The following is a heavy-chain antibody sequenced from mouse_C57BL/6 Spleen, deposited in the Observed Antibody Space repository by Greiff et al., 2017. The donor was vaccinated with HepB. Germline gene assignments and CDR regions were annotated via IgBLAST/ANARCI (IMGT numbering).Heavy chain of an antibody. CDR1: GFNIKDYY. D-gene: IGHD1-1*01. CDR3: TAYYGSSPYWYFDV. V-gene: IGHV14-1*01. CDR2: IDPEDGDT. Sequence: EVQLQQSGAELVRPGASVKLSCTASGFNIKDYYMHWVKQRPEQGLEWIGRIDPEDGDTEYATKFQGKATMTADTSSNTAYLQLSSLTSEDTAVYYCTAYYGSSPYWYFDVWGTGTTVTVSS. J-gene: IGHJ1*03.